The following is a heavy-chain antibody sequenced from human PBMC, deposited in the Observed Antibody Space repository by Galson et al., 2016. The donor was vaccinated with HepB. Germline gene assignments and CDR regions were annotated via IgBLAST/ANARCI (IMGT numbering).Heavy chain of an antibody. CDR3: ARGRAIRVTGSNRGGNDH. J-gene: IGHJ4*02. CDR2: INPNTGDT. CDR1: GYTFTDYY. V-gene: IGHV1-2*02. D-gene: IGHD3-9*01. Sequence: SVKVSCKASGYTFTDYYIHWVRQAPGQGLEWMGWINPNTGDTRYAQQFQDGVTMTRDTSITTAYMELSSLKSDDTAVFYCARGRAIRVTGSNRGGNDHWGQGALVTVSS.